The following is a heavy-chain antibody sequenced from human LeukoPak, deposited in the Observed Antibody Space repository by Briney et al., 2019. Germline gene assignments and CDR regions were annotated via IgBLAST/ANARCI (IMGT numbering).Heavy chain of an antibody. Sequence: PGGSLRLSCAASGFTFSSDAMSWVRQAPGKGLEWVTAISDSGGSTYYTDSVKCRFTISREKSKNTLYLQMNSLRAEDTAVYYCAKDTDAFDIWGQGTMVTVSS. CDR2: ISDSGGST. V-gene: IGHV3-23*01. CDR3: AKDTDAFDI. J-gene: IGHJ3*02. CDR1: GFTFSSDA.